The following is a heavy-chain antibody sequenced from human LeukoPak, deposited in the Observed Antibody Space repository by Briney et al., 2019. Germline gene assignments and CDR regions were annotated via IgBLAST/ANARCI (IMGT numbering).Heavy chain of an antibody. J-gene: IGHJ3*02. V-gene: IGHV1-18*04. CDR3: ARERGRLTMVRGGYDAFDI. D-gene: IGHD3-10*01. Sequence: ASVKVSCKASGYTFTGYYMHWVRQAPGQGLEWMGWISTYNGNTNYAQKFQGRVTMTTDTSTSTAYMDVRRLRFDDTALYYCARERGRLTMVRGGYDAFDIWGQGTMVTVSS. CDR2: ISTYNGNT. CDR1: GYTFTGYY.